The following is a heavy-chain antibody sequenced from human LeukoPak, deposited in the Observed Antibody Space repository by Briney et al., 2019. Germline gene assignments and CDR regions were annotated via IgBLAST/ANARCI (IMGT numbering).Heavy chain of an antibody. Sequence: TSETLSLTCAVYGGSFSGFYWSWIRHVPGKGLEWIGEINYTGSTSYNPSLKSRVTISVDTSQNQFFLLLTPVTAADTAVYYCASPRAERSTWYAVDYWGQGTLVTVSA. D-gene: IGHD6-13*01. CDR3: ASPRAERSTWYAVDY. J-gene: IGHJ4*02. CDR2: INYTGST. CDR1: GGSFSGFY. V-gene: IGHV4-34*01.